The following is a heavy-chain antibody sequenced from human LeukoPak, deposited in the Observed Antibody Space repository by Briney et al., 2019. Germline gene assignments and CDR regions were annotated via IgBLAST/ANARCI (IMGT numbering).Heavy chain of an antibody. CDR3: ARDIVDYYDSSGYDY. CDR2: INPSGGST. J-gene: IGHJ4*02. V-gene: IGHV1-46*01. CDR1: GYTFTSYY. Sequence: ASVKVSCKASGYTFTSYYMHWVRQAPGQGLEWMGIINPSGGSTSYAQKFQGRVTMTRDTSTSTVYMELSSLRSEDTAVYYCARDIVDYYDSSGYDYWGQGTLVTVSS. D-gene: IGHD3-22*01.